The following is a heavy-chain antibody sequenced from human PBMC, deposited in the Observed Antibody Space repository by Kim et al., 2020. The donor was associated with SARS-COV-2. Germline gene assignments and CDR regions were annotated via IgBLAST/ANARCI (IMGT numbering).Heavy chain of an antibody. CDR3: ASDCSGSETYPKRGEY. CDR1: GFTFSSYS. D-gene: IGHD3-10*01. J-gene: IGHJ4*02. Sequence: GGSLRLSCVASGFTFSSYSMNWVRQVPGKGLECISYISGSGSTISYADSVKGRFTISRDNAKKLLYLQMNSLRDEDTAVYYCASDCSGSETYPKRGEYWGPGTPVTVSS. CDR2: ISGSGSTI. V-gene: IGHV3-48*02.